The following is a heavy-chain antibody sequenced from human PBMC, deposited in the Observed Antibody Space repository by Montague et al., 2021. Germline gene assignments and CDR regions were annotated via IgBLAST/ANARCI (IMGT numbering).Heavy chain of an antibody. Sequence: TLSLTCAVSGGSISSTAYYWSWIRQHPGKGLEWIGYIYYSGSTNYNPSLKSRVTISVDTSQNQFSLNLNSVTAADTAVYYCARVGATVTAPFDFWGQGTLVTVSS. CDR1: GGSISSTAYY. D-gene: IGHD4-17*01. CDR3: ARVGATVTAPFDF. J-gene: IGHJ4*02. CDR2: IYYSGST. V-gene: IGHV4-31*11.